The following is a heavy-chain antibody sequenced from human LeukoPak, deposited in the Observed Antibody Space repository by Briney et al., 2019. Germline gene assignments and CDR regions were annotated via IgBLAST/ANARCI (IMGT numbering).Heavy chain of an antibody. D-gene: IGHD3-3*01. CDR1: GFTFSSYA. Sequence: GGSLSLSCAASGFTFSSYAMSWVRQAPGKGLEWVSAISGSGGSTYYADSVKGRFTISRDNSKNTLYLQMNSLRAEDTAVYYCAKGTFTTYDFWSGFDYWGQGTLVTVSS. CDR2: ISGSGGST. V-gene: IGHV3-23*01. J-gene: IGHJ4*02. CDR3: AKGTFTTYDFWSGFDY.